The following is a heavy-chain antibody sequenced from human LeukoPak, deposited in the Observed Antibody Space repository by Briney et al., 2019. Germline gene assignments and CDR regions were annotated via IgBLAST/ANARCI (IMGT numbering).Heavy chain of an antibody. V-gene: IGHV3-30*03. CDR2: ISHDGSNK. J-gene: IGHJ6*02. CDR1: GFTFSNFD. CDR3: ARGGYYAMDV. Sequence: GGSLRLSCAASGFTFSNFDMHCVRQAPGEGLEWVAVISHDGSNKFYVDSVKGRFTISRDNSQNTLYLQMNRLRGEDTAVYSGARGGYYAMDVWGQGTTVTVSS.